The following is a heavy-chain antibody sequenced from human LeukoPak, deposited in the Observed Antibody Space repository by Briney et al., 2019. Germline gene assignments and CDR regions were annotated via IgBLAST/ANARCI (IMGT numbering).Heavy chain of an antibody. D-gene: IGHD3-10*01. CDR2: IYYSGST. J-gene: IGHJ6*02. Sequence: PSETLSLTCTVSGGSISSYYWSWIRQPPGKGLEWIGYIYYSGSTNYNPSLKSRVTISVDTSKNQFSLKLSSVTAADTAVYYCAGSTLLWFGEAMGGMDVWGQGTTVTVSS. CDR1: GGSISSYY. V-gene: IGHV4-59*01. CDR3: AGSTLLWFGEAMGGMDV.